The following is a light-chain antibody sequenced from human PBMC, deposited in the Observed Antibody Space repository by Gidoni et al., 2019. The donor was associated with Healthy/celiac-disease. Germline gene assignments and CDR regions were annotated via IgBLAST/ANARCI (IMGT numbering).Light chain of an antibody. CDR3: CSYAGSYTFV. CDR2: DVS. CDR1: SSDVGGYNY. J-gene: IGLJ1*01. V-gene: IGLV2-11*01. Sequence: QSALPPPRSVSGSPGQSVTISCTGTSSDVGGYNYVSWYQQHPGKAPKLMIYDVSKRPSGVHDRFSGSKSGNTASLTISGLQAEDEADYYCCSYAGSYTFVFGTGTKVTVL.